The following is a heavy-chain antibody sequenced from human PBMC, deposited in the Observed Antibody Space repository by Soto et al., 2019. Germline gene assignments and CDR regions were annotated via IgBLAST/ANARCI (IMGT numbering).Heavy chain of an antibody. D-gene: IGHD6-19*01. J-gene: IGHJ4*02. V-gene: IGHV3-23*01. Sequence: EVQLLESGGGLVQPGGSLRLSCAASGFTFSSYAMSWVRQAPGKGLEWVSVISGSGGSTYYADSVKGRFTISRDNSKNPLYLQMNSLSAEDTAVYYCARRTSGWYLDYWGQGTLVTVSS. CDR1: GFTFSSYA. CDR2: ISGSGGST. CDR3: ARRTSGWYLDY.